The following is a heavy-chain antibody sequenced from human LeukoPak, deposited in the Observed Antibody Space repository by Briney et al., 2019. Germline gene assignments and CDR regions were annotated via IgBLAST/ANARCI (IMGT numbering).Heavy chain of an antibody. D-gene: IGHD3-3*01. V-gene: IGHV3-48*03. CDR1: GLTFSSYE. Sequence: QPGGSLRLSCAASGLTFSSYEMNWVRQAPGKGLEWVSYISSSGSSIYYADSVRGRFTISRDNAKNSLYLQMNSLRDEDTAVYYCARGGLEWFDYWGQGTLVTVSS. J-gene: IGHJ4*02. CDR2: ISSSGSSI. CDR3: ARGGLEWFDY.